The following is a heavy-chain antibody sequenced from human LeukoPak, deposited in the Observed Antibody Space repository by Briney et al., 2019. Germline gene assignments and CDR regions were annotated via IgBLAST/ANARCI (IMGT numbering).Heavy chain of an antibody. J-gene: IGHJ4*02. D-gene: IGHD5-18*01. CDR1: GFTFSSYG. CDR3: AKEGGYSYRYYFDY. V-gene: IGHV3-30*18. CDR2: ISYDGSNK. Sequence: GGSLRLSCAASGFTFSSYGMHWVRQAPGKGLEWVAVISYDGSNKYYADSVKGRFTISRDNSKNTLYLQMNSLRAEDTAVYYCAKEGGYSYRYYFDYWGQGTLVTVSS.